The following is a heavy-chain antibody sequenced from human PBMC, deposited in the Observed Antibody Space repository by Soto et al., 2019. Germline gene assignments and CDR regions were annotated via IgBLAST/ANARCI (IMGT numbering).Heavy chain of an antibody. V-gene: IGHV3-21*01. Sequence: GGSLRLSCAASGFTFSSYSMNWVRQAPGKGLEWVSSISSSSSYIYYADSVKGRFTISRDNAKNSLYLQMNSLRAEDTAVYYCARALTYYEFWSGYYRDDACEIWGQGTMVTVSS. J-gene: IGHJ3*02. CDR1: GFTFSSYS. D-gene: IGHD3-3*01. CDR3: ARALTYYEFWSGYYRDDACEI. CDR2: ISSSSSYI.